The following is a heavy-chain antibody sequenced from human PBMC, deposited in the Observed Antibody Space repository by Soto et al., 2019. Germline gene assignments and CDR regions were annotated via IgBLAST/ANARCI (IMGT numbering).Heavy chain of an antibody. Sequence: SETLYLTCAVSGGSISNGGISWTWIRRHPGKGLEGIGYIYYSGSIYYNTSLKSRITISVDTSKNQFSVKLSSVTAADTVVYYCVLARLVGALTFAYW. V-gene: IGHV4-31*11. J-gene: IGHJ4*01. CDR2: IYYSGSI. D-gene: IGHD1-26*01. CDR3: VLARLVGALTFAY. CDR1: GGSISNGGIS.